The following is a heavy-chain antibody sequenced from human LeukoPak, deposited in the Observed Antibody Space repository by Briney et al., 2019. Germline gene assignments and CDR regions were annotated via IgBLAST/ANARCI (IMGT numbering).Heavy chain of an antibody. CDR3: ARESESSGWYDY. J-gene: IGHJ4*02. CDR1: GFMFQDYA. V-gene: IGHV3-43*02. Sequence: GGSLGLFCAAPGFMFQDYAIHWGRQAPGKGLEFGSLISGDGGSTFYADSVKGRFTISRDNSKYSLYLQMNSLRSDDTALYYCARESESSGWYDYWGQGTLVTVSS. CDR2: ISGDGGST. D-gene: IGHD6-19*01.